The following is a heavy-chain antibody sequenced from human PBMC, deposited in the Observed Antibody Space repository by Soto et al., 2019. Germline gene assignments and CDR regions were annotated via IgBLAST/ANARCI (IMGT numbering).Heavy chain of an antibody. CDR1: GFTFSSYG. CDR3: AKAAVYGDPSLYYFDY. CDR2: ISYDGSNK. V-gene: IGHV3-30*18. D-gene: IGHD4-17*01. J-gene: IGHJ4*02. Sequence: ESGGGVVQPGRSLRLSCAASGFTFSSYGMHWVRQAPGKGLEWVAVISYDGSNKYYADSVKGRFTISRDNSKNTLYLQMNSLRAEDTAVYYCAKAAVYGDPSLYYFDYWGQGTLVTVSS.